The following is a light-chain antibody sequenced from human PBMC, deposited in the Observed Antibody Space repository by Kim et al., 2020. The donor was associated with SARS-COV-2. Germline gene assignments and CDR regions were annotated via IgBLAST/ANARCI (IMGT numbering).Light chain of an antibody. J-gene: IGKJ5*01. Sequence: ASAGDRVTITCRASQSISSWLAWYQQKPGKAPKLLIQKASSLESGVPSRFSGSGSGTEFTLTISSLQPDDFATYYCQQYKSYSITFGQGTRLEIK. CDR1: QSISSW. V-gene: IGKV1-5*03. CDR3: QQYKSYSIT. CDR2: KAS.